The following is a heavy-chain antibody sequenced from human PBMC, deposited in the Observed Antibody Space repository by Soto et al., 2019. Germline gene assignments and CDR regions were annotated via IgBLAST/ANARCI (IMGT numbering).Heavy chain of an antibody. D-gene: IGHD6-25*01. Sequence: QVQLVESGGGVVQPGKSLRLSCAASGFTFSTYGMHWVRQAPGNGLEWVALIWYDGSEKYYADSVTGRFTISRDNIKRTLNLHMNSLRDEDTAVYYCAGAAKSAGTAYWGQGTLGTISS. CDR3: AGAAKSAGTAY. J-gene: IGHJ4*02. V-gene: IGHV3-33*01. CDR2: IWYDGSEK. CDR1: GFTFSTYG.